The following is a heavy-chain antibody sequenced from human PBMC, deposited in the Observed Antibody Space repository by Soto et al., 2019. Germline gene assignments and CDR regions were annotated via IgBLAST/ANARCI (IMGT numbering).Heavy chain of an antibody. CDR1: GFTFSSYA. J-gene: IGHJ5*02. CDR2: ISGSGGST. V-gene: IGHV3-23*01. D-gene: IGHD3-9*01. Sequence: GGSLRLSCAASGFTFSSYAMGWVRQAPGKGLEWVSAISGSGGSTYYADSVKGRFTISRDNSKNTLYLQMNSLRAEDTAVYYCAKDGTRYDILTGYYSVSWFDPWGQGTLVTVSS. CDR3: AKDGTRYDILTGYYSVSWFDP.